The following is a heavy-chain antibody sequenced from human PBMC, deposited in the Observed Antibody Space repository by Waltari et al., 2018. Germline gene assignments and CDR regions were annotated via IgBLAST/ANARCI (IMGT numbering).Heavy chain of an antibody. J-gene: IGHJ4*02. CDR3: AREYQLLPLGAFDY. CDR2: INQSGST. CDR1: GGSFSGYD. Sequence: QVQLQQRGAGLLKPSETLSLTCAVYGGSFSGYDWSWIRQPPGKGLEWIGEINQSGSTNYNPSLKSRVTISVDTSKNQFSLKLSSVTAADTAVYYCAREYQLLPLGAFDYWGQGTLVTVSS. V-gene: IGHV4-34*01. D-gene: IGHD2-2*01.